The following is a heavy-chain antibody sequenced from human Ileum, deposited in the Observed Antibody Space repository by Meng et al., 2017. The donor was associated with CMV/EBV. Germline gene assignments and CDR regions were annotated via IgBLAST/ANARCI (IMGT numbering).Heavy chain of an antibody. Sequence: AASGFTFSGYTMTWVRQAPGKGLEWVSRIRGNGGSAAYADSVQDRFTIFRDNYQNALYLQMNSLRAEDTAVYYCTKGAGFGVTAPDYWGQGTLVTVSS. V-gene: IGHV3-23*01. CDR3: TKGAGFGVTAPDY. D-gene: IGHD3-3*01. CDR2: IRGNGGSA. CDR1: GFTFSGYT. J-gene: IGHJ4*02.